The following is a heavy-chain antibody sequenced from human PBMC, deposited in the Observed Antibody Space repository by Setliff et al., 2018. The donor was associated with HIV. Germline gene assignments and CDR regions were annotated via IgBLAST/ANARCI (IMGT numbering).Heavy chain of an antibody. D-gene: IGHD3-22*01. CDR1: GYTFISYG. V-gene: IGHV1-8*01. J-gene: IGHJ3*02. CDR3: ARDYFDSSAYHYGFGAFDI. CDR2: ISPNTGDT. Sequence: ASVKVSCKTSGYTFISYGINWVRQAPGQGLEWIGWISPNTGDTGIALKFQGRVTMSRDTSTSTVYMELSSLRSEDTAVYYCARDYFDSSAYHYGFGAFDIWGQGTMVTVSS.